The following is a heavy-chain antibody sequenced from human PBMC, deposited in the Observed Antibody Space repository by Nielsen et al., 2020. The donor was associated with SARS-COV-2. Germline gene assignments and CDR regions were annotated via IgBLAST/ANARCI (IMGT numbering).Heavy chain of an antibody. Sequence: GESLKISCVGSGFTFSDYYMSWVRQAPGRGLGWVSYITSSSTYTNYADSVKGRFTISRDNAKNSLSLQMHSLRAEDTAVYYCAREGRKLPLDYWGQGTLVTVSS. J-gene: IGHJ4*02. V-gene: IGHV3-11*05. CDR2: ITSSSTYT. CDR3: AREGRKLPLDY. D-gene: IGHD5-24*01. CDR1: GFTFSDYY.